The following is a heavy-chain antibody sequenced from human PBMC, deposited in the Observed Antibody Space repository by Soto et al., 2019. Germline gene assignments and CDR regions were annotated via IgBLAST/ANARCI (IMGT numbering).Heavy chain of an antibody. CDR2: INHSGST. CDR3: ARGGVYGSGSYSSGYYYYGMDV. V-gene: IGHV4-34*01. D-gene: IGHD3-10*01. Sequence: SETLSLTCAVYGGSFSGYYWSWIRQPPGKGLEWIGEINHSGSTNYNPSLKSRVTISVDTSKNQFSLKLSSVTAADTAVYHCARGGVYGSGSYSSGYYYYGMDVWGQGTTVTVSS. CDR1: GGSFSGYY. J-gene: IGHJ6*02.